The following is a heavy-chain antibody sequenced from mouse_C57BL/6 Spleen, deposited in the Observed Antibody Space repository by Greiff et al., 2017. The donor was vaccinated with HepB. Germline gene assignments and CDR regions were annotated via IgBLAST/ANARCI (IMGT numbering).Heavy chain of an antibody. CDR3: ARIYYGNYVMDY. CDR2: ISSGSSTI. V-gene: IGHV5-17*01. J-gene: IGHJ4*01. D-gene: IGHD2-1*01. Sequence: EVMLVESGGGLVKPGGSLKLSCAASGFTFSDYGMHWVRQAPEKGLEWVAYISSGSSTIYYADTVKGRFTISRDNATNTLFLQMTSLRSEDTAMYYCARIYYGNYVMDYWGQGTSVTVSS. CDR1: GFTFSDYG.